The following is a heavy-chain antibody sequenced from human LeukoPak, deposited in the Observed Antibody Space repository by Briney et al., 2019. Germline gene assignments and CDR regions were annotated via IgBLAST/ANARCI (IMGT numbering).Heavy chain of an antibody. CDR3: ARKTGGVGATTYY. V-gene: IGHV4-34*01. D-gene: IGHD1-26*01. CDR1: GGSFSGYY. J-gene: IGHJ4*02. CDR2: INHSGST. Sequence: PSETLSLTCAVYGGSFSGYYWSWIRQPPGKGLEWIGEINHSGSTNYNPSLKSRVTISVDTSKNQFSLKLSSVTAADTAVYYCARKTGGVGATTYYWGQGTLVTVSS.